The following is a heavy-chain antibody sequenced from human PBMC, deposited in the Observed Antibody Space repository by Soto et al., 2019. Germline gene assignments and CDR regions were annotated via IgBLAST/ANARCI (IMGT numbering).Heavy chain of an antibody. D-gene: IGHD5-18*01. J-gene: IGHJ3*02. CDR2: SIPIFGTA. V-gene: IGHV1-69*01. CDR1: GGTFSSYA. Sequence: QVQLVQSGAEVKKPGSSVKVSCKASGGTFSSYAISWVRQAPGQGLEWMGGSIPIFGTANYAQKFQGRVTITADESTSTAYMELSSLRSEDTSVYYCARSKDTAMVTGAFDIWGQGTMVTVSS. CDR3: ARSKDTAMVTGAFDI.